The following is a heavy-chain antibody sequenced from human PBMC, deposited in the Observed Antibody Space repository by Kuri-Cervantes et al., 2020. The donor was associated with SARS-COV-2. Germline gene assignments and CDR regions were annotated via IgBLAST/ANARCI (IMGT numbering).Heavy chain of an antibody. CDR3: AREQWLRNDY. CDR2: IYSSGST. V-gene: IGHV4-4*07. J-gene: IGHJ4*02. CDR1: GGSISNYY. D-gene: IGHD5-12*01. Sequence: SETLSLTCTVSGGSISNYYWSWIRQPAGKGLEWIGHIYSSGSTNYNPSLKSRVTISVDTSKNQFSLKLSSVTAADTAVYYCAREQWLRNDYWGQGTLVTVSS.